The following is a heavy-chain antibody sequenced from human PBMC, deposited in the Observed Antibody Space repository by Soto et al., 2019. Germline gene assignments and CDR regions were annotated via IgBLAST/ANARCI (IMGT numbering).Heavy chain of an antibody. CDR1: GYSISTGYY. J-gene: IGHJ5*02. V-gene: IGHV4-38-2*01. CDR3: ARSSYYDTSGYLNWFDP. CDR2: IYHSGST. Sequence: TSETLSLTCAVSGYSISTGYYWGWIRQPPGKGLEWIGSIYHSGSTYYNPSLKSRVTISVDTSKNQFSLNLSSVTAADTAVYYCARSSYYDTSGYLNWFDPWGQGTLVTVSS. D-gene: IGHD3-22*01.